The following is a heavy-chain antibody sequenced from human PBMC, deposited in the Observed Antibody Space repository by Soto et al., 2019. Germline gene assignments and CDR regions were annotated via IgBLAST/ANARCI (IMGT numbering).Heavy chain of an antibody. V-gene: IGHV3-23*01. CDR3: AKDRDYMRIGYYFDY. J-gene: IGHJ4*02. D-gene: IGHD4-4*01. Sequence: PGGSLRLSCAASGFTFSSYAMSWVRQAPGKGLGWVSAISGSGGSTYYADSVKGRFTISRDNSKNTLYLQMNSLRAEDTAVYYCAKDRDYMRIGYYFDYWGQGTLVTVSS. CDR1: GFTFSSYA. CDR2: ISGSGGST.